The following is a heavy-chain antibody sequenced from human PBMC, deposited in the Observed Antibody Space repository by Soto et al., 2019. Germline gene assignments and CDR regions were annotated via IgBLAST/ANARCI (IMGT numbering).Heavy chain of an antibody. V-gene: IGHV3-33*01. Sequence: QVQLVESGGGVVQPGRSLRLSCAASGFTFSSYGMHWVRQAPGKGLEWVAVIWYDGSNKYYADSVKGRFTISRDNSKNTLYLQMDSLRAEETAVYYCARDGDESALLRNYFDYWGQGTLVNVSS. CDR2: IWYDGSNK. CDR3: ARDGDESALLRNYFDY. D-gene: IGHD1-26*01. J-gene: IGHJ4*02. CDR1: GFTFSSYG.